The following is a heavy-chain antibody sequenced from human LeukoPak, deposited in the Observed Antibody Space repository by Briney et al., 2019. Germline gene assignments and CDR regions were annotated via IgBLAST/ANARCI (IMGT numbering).Heavy chain of an antibody. CDR1: GFTFSSYW. CDR2: IISDGSRT. D-gene: IGHD2-2*02. Sequence: GGSLRLSCAASGFTFSSYWMHWVRQAPGKGLVWVSRIISDGSRTNYADSVKGRFTISRDNAKNTLYLQMNSLRAEDTAVYYCARGEVPAAIGGFDYWGQGTLVTVSS. CDR3: ARGEVPAAIGGFDY. J-gene: IGHJ4*02. V-gene: IGHV3-74*01.